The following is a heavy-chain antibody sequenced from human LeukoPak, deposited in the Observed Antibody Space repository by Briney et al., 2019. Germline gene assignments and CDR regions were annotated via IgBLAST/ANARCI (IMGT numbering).Heavy chain of an antibody. CDR3: ARDGAGYNWNDETDYYYYYYMDV. Sequence: GGSLRLSCAASGFTFSSYSMNWVRQAPGKGLEWVSSISSSSSYIYYADSVKGRFTISRDNAKNSLYLQMNSLRAEDTAVYYCARDGAGYNWNDETDYYYYYYMDVWGKGTTVTVSS. D-gene: IGHD1-20*01. CDR1: GFTFSSYS. J-gene: IGHJ6*03. V-gene: IGHV3-21*01. CDR2: ISSSSSYI.